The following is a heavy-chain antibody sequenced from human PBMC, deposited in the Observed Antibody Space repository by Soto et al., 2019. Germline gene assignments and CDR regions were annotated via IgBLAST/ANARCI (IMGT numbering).Heavy chain of an antibody. Sequence: GGSLRLSCRASGSDFSTYSMNWVRQAPGQGLEWIAYVSLDSDSIQYADSEKGRLTISRDDAENSRYLQMDSLRDEYPATYYCARLYYDYVWGQGTTATVSS. V-gene: IGHV3-48*02. CDR3: ARLYYDYV. D-gene: IGHD3-3*01. J-gene: IGHJ6*02. CDR1: GSDFSTYS. CDR2: VSLDSDSI.